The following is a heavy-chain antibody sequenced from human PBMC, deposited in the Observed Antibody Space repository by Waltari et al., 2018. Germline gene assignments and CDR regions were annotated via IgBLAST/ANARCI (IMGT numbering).Heavy chain of an antibody. CDR1: GFTFRSYS. D-gene: IGHD2-8*01. CDR2: ISSTSNWK. Sequence: EVQLVESGGGLVKPGGSLRLSCVASGFTFRSYSMNWVRQAPGKGLEGVSTISSTSNWKHSADSVKGRFSISRDNAKNSLYLQMDSLRAEDTAVYYCASKTYCTNGLCPFDYWGQGTLVTVSS. CDR3: ASKTYCTNGLCPFDY. V-gene: IGHV3-21*01. J-gene: IGHJ4*02.